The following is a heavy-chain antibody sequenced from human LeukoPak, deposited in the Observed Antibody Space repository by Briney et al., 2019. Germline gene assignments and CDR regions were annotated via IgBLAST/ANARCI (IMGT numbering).Heavy chain of an antibody. CDR3: AREVFLPITSYYYYYGMDV. D-gene: IGHD1-14*01. Sequence: SQTLSLTCTVSGGSISSGDYYWSWIRQPPGKGLEWIGGIYYSGSTYYNPSLKSRVTISVDTSKNQFSLKLSPVTAADTAVYYCAREVFLPITSYYYYYGMDVWGQGTTVTVSS. V-gene: IGHV4-30-4*01. CDR2: IYYSGST. J-gene: IGHJ6*02. CDR1: GGSISSGDYY.